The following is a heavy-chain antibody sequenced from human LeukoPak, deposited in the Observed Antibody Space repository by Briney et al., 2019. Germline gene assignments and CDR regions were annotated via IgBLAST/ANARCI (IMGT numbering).Heavy chain of an antibody. CDR3: ARVSTVRGVIPLGY. CDR2: MNPNSGNT. Sequence: ASVTVSCKASGYTFTSYDINWVRQPTGQGLERVGLMNPNSGNTGYAQKFQGRLTITRNTSISTDYMELSSLRSEDTAVYYCARVSTVRGVIPLGYWGQGTLVTVSS. V-gene: IGHV1-8*01. D-gene: IGHD3-10*01. CDR1: GYTFTSYD. J-gene: IGHJ4*01.